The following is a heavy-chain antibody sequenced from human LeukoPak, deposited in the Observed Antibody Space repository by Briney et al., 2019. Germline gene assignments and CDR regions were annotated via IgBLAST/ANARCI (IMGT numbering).Heavy chain of an antibody. D-gene: IGHD3-22*01. Sequence: GGSLRLSCAASGFTFDNYAMHWVRQAPGKGLEWVSGISWNSGSIGYADSVRGRFTISRDNAKNSLYLQMNSLRPEDTALYYCAGYYYDSSRGFDPWGQGTLVTVSA. CDR3: AGYYYDSSRGFDP. CDR1: GFTFDNYA. CDR2: ISWNSGSI. J-gene: IGHJ5*02. V-gene: IGHV3-9*01.